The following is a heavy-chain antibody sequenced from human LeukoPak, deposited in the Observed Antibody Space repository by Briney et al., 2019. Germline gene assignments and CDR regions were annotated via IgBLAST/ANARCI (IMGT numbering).Heavy chain of an antibody. V-gene: IGHV3-7*01. D-gene: IGHD6-19*01. J-gene: IGHJ5*02. CDR3: ARDPSSGWYLKGWFDP. CDR1: GFTFSSNW. CDR2: IKHDGSEK. Sequence: GGSLRLSCAASGFTFSSNWMSWVRQAPGKGLEWVANIKHDGSEKYYVDSVKGRFTISRDNAKNSLYLQMNSLRAEDTAVYYCARDPSSGWYLKGWFDPWGQGTLVTVSS.